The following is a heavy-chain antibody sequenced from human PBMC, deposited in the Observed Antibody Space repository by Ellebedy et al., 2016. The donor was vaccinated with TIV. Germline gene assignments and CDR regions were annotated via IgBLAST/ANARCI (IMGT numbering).Heavy chain of an antibody. CDR2: ISGSGDTR. J-gene: IGHJ3*01. V-gene: IGHV3-23*01. D-gene: IGHD4-23*01. Sequence: PGGSLRLSCAASGFTFNTYAMNWVRQAPGKGLEWVSVISGSGDTRYYADSVKGRFTISRDSSKNTLFLQMNSLRAEDTAIYFCARGPVGVGPAFDVWGQGTMVTVSS. CDR3: ARGPVGVGPAFDV. CDR1: GFTFNTYA.